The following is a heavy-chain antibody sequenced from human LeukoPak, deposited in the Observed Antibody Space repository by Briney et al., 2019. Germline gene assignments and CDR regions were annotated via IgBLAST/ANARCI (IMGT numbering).Heavy chain of an antibody. V-gene: IGHV3-48*01. CDR2: ISSSSSTI. J-gene: IGHJ4*02. Sequence: PGGSLRLSCAASGFTFSSYSMNWVRQAPGKGLEWVSYISSSSSTIYYADSVKGRFTISRDNAKNSLYLQMHSLRAGDTAVYYCAKLWIGSSPRYFDYWGQGALVTVSS. CDR3: AKLWIGSSPRYFDY. D-gene: IGHD1-26*01. CDR1: GFTFSSYS.